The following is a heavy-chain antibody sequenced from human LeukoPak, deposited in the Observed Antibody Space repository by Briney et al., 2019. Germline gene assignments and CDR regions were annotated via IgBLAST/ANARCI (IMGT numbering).Heavy chain of an antibody. CDR2: ISSSGSTI. J-gene: IGHJ4*02. D-gene: IGHD3-3*01. V-gene: IGHV3-11*01. CDR3: ARDRKYYDFWSGYRTNPFDY. Sequence: PGGSLRLSCAASGFTFSDYYMSWIRQAPGKGLEWVSYISSSGSTIYYADSVKGRFTISRDNAKNSLYLQMNSLRSDDTAVYYCARDRKYYDFWSGYRTNPFDYWGQGTLVTVSS. CDR1: GFTFSDYY.